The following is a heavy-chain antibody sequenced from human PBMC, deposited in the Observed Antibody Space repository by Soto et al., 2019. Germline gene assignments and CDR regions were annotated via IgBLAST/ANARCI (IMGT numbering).Heavy chain of an antibody. J-gene: IGHJ6*02. CDR1: GYTFTGYY. Sequence: ASVKVSCKASGYTFTGYYMHWVRQAPGQGLEWMGWINPNSGGANYAQKFQGRVTITADESTTTAYMELSSLTSEDTAVYYCATGSFTSTGGRIGYHYNAMDVWGQGTTVTVSS. V-gene: IGHV1-2*02. CDR3: ATGSFTSTGGRIGYHYNAMDV. CDR2: INPNSGGA. D-gene: IGHD1-1*01.